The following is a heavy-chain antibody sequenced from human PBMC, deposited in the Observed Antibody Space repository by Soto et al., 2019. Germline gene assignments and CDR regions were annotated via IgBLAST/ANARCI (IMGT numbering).Heavy chain of an antibody. CDR2: INPNSGST. V-gene: IGHV1-2*02. J-gene: IGHJ6*02. CDR3: ARASTVEGYYYGVDV. Sequence: QVQLVQSGAEVKKPGASVTVSCKASGYTFTGHYKHWVRQAPGQGLEWMGWINPNSGSTNYAQKFQGRVTMTRDTSISTAYMELSSLRSDDTAVYYCARASTVEGYYYGVDVWVQGTTVTVSS. D-gene: IGHD1-1*01. CDR1: GYTFTGHY.